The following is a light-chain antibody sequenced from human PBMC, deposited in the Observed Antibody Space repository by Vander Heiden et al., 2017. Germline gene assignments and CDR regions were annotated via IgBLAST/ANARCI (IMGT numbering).Light chain of an antibody. Sequence: HSVLTHPPSASGTPGQRVAISCSGSNYNIYSNNQRPSGVPDRFSGSKSGTSASLAISGLQSEDEADYYCAAWDDSLNGYVFGTGTKVTGL. CDR1: NYNI. V-gene: IGLV1-44*01. CDR2: SNN. CDR3: AAWDDSLNGYV. J-gene: IGLJ1*01.